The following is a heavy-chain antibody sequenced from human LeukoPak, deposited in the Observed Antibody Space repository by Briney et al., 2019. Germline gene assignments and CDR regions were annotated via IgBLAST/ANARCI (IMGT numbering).Heavy chain of an antibody. V-gene: IGHV3-33*06. Sequence: PGGSLRPSCAASEFTFKNYGMHWVRQAPGKGLEWVALIWHDGSKTYYADSVKGRFTISRDDSQNTLYLQMNSLRAEDTAVYFCAKDLSYGSNWFDPWGQGTLVTVSS. CDR3: AKDLSYGSNWFDP. CDR1: EFTFKNYG. D-gene: IGHD3-10*01. CDR2: IWHDGSKT. J-gene: IGHJ5*02.